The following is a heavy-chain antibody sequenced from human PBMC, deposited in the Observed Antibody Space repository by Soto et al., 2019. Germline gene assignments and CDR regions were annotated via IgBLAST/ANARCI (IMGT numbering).Heavy chain of an antibody. CDR3: ASPLFCTNGVRYTRGYSSSHDY. V-gene: IGHV3-30-3*01. J-gene: IGHJ4*02. Sequence: GSLRLSCAASGFTFSSYAMHWVRQAPGKGLEWVAVISYDGSNKYYADSVKGRFTISRDNSKNTLYLQMNSLRAEDTAVYYCASPLFCTNGVRYTRGYSSSHDYWGQGTLVTVSS. CDR2: ISYDGSNK. D-gene: IGHD2-8*01. CDR1: GFTFSSYA.